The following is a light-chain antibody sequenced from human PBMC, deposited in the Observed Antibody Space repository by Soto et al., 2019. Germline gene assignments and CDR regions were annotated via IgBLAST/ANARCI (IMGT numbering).Light chain of an antibody. J-gene: IGKJ3*01. CDR2: DAS. Sequence: AIQLTQSPSSLSASVGDSVTITCRASQGIRSALAWYQQIPWRPPKRLIYDASSLEIGVPSRFRGSRSGTDFTLTVSTLQPQHCATDYSHQFDYYPFTFGPGNKVDL. V-gene: IGKV1D-13*01. CDR3: HQFDYYPFT. CDR1: QGIRSA.